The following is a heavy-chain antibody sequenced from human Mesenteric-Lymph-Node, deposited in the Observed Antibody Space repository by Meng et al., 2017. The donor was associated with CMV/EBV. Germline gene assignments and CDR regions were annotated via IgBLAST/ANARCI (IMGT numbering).Heavy chain of an antibody. D-gene: IGHD3-22*01. CDR1: GFTFGDHA. V-gene: IGHV3-49*04. CDR3: TRYDSSGYRYYYGMDV. J-gene: IGHJ6*02. Sequence: GGSLRLSCTASGFTFGDHALSWVRQAPGKGLEWVGFIRSKAYGGTTEYAASVKGRFTISRDDSRSIVYLQMNSLKTEVTAVYFCTRYDSSGYRYYYGMDVWGQGTTVTVSS. CDR2: IRSKAYGGTT.